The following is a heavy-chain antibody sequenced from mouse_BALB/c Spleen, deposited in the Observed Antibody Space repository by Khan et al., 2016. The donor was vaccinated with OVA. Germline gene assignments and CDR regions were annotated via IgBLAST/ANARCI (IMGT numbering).Heavy chain of an antibody. CDR3: ARGGLRWVALDY. V-gene: IGHV1S56*01. D-gene: IGHD2-4*01. J-gene: IGHJ4*01. CDR1: GYTFTSYD. CDR2: IYPGDGTT. Sequence: VQLQESGPELVKPGALVKISCKASGYTFTSYDINWVKQRPGQGLEWIGWIYPGDGTTKYNEKFKGKATLNADHSSSTASQQHSRLTSENSAVYFGARGGLRWVALDYWGQGTSVTVSS.